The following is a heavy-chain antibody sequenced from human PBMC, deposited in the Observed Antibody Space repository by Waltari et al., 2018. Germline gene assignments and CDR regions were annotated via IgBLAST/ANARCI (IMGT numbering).Heavy chain of an antibody. D-gene: IGHD5-18*01. V-gene: IGHV3-33*01. CDR2: IWYDGSNK. Sequence: QVQLVESGGGVVQPGRSLRLSWAASGFNFSRYGLHWVRQAPGKGLDWVAVIWYDGSNKYYADSVKGRFTISRDNSKNTLYLQMNSLRAEDTAVYYCARDVRGYSYGLNYWGQGTLVTVSS. CDR3: ARDVRGYSYGLNY. CDR1: GFNFSRYG. J-gene: IGHJ4*02.